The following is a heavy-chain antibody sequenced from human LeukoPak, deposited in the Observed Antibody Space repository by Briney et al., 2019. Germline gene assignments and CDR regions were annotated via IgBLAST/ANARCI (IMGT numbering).Heavy chain of an antibody. J-gene: IGHJ4*02. Sequence: GGSLRLSCVASGFTLRSYVMNWVRQTPGKGLEWVSAISGSGGSTYYADSVKGRFTISRDNSKNTLYLQMNSLRAEDTAVYYCARDENWYFDYWGQGTLVTVSS. CDR2: ISGSGGST. CDR3: ARDENWYFDY. D-gene: IGHD1-1*01. CDR1: GFTLRSYV. V-gene: IGHV3-23*01.